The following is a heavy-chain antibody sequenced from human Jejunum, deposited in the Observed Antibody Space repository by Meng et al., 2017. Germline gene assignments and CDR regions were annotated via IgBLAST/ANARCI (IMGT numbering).Heavy chain of an antibody. J-gene: IGHJ4*02. Sequence: GQLQESGPGLLKPSGTLSLTCGVSGGSISSSDWWSWVRQPPGKGLEWIGEIHHSGSTNYNPSLKSRVTISVDKSKNQFSLKLSSVTAADTAVYYCAREWSGSFRHFDYWGQGTLVTVSS. D-gene: IGHD3-16*02. V-gene: IGHV4-4*02. CDR3: AREWSGSFRHFDY. CDR1: GGSISSSDW. CDR2: IHHSGST.